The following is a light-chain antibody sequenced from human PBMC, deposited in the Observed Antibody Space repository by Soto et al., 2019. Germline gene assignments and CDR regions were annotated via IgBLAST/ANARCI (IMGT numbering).Light chain of an antibody. Sequence: QSALTQPPSASGSPGQSVAISCPGTSSDVGGYNYVSLYQQHPGKAPKLMIYEVNTRPSGVPDRFSGSKSGNTASLTVSGLQAEDEADYYCSSYAGSSNVFGTGTKVTVL. CDR3: SSYAGSSNV. CDR2: EVN. J-gene: IGLJ1*01. V-gene: IGLV2-8*01. CDR1: SSDVGGYNY.